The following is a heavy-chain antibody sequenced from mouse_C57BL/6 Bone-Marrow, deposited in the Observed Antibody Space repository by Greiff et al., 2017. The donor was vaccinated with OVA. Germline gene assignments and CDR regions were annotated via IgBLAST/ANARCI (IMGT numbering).Heavy chain of an antibody. V-gene: IGHV1-64*01. J-gene: IGHJ2*01. CDR3: ARVYGYRNYFDY. CDR2: IHPNSGST. D-gene: IGHD2-2*01. Sequence: VQLQQPGAELVKPGASVKLSCKAPGYTFTSYWMHWVKQRPGQGLEWIGMIHPNSGSTNYNEKFKSKATLTVDKSSSTAYMQLSSLTSEDSAVYYCARVYGYRNYFDYWGQGTTLTVSS. CDR1: GYTFTSYW.